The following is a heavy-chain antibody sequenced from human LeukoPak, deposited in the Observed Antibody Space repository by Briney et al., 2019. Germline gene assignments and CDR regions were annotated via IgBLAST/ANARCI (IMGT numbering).Heavy chain of an antibody. CDR3: ANIDPKGGGAYYFDL. CDR1: GYSITSYY. CDR2: INPRDGGT. J-gene: IGHJ2*01. D-gene: IGHD3-16*01. V-gene: IGHV1-46*01. Sequence: ASVKVSCKASGYSITSYYMHWVRQAPGQGLDWVGVINPRDGGTTYAQKFQGRVTMTTDMSTSTVYMELSNLRIEDTAVYYCANIDPKGGGAYYFDLWGRGTLVSVSS.